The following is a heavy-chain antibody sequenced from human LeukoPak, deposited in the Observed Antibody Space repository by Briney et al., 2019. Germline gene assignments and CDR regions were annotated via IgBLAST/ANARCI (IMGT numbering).Heavy chain of an antibody. J-gene: IGHJ4*02. D-gene: IGHD4-17*01. CDR3: ARVPTVTFFDY. CDR2: IYYSGST. V-gene: IGHV4-39*01. Sequence: PSETLSLTCTVSGGSISSSSYYWGWIRQPPGKGLEWIGSIYYSGSTYYNPSLKSRVTISVDASKNQFSLKLSSVTAADTAVYYCARVPTVTFFDYWGQGTLVTVSS. CDR1: GGSISSSSYY.